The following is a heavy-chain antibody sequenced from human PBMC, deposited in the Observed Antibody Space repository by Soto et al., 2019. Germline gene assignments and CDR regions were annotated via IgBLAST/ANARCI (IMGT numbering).Heavy chain of an antibody. CDR1: GESFSDYF. D-gene: IGHD3-10*01. CDR3: ARGVGSGRDYGLDV. V-gene: IGHV4-34*01. J-gene: IGHJ6*02. CDR2: IDQTGRT. Sequence: QVQLQQWGAGLLKPSETLSLTCAVSGESFSDYFWSWIRQPPGKGLEWIGEIDQTGRTNYIPSLKSRVIMSVDTSKNQFSLNLSSVTAADTAMYYCARGVGSGRDYGLDVWGQGTTVTVS.